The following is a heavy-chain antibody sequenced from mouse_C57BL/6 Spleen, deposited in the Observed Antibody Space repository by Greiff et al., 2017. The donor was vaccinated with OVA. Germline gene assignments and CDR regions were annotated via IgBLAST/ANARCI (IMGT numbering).Heavy chain of an antibody. Sequence: EVRLMESGGDLVKPGGSLKLSCAASGFTFSSYGMSWVRQTPDKRLEWVATISSGGSYTYYPDSVKGRFTISRDNAKNTLYLQMSSLKSEDTAMYYCARLNDYDAGAFAYWGQGTLVTVSA. CDR2: ISSGGSYT. D-gene: IGHD2-4*01. J-gene: IGHJ3*01. V-gene: IGHV5-6*01. CDR3: ARLNDYDAGAFAY. CDR1: GFTFSSYG.